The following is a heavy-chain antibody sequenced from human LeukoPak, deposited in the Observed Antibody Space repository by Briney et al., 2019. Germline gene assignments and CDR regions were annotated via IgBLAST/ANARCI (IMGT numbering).Heavy chain of an antibody. CDR1: GFTFSSYD. D-gene: IGHD4-17*01. CDR2: ISSSSLYI. J-gene: IGHJ6*02. CDR3: ARVSRAYSTVTAYFYGMDV. Sequence: GGSLRLSCAASGFTFSSYDMNWVRQAPGKGLEWVSSISSSSLYIYYADSVKGRFTISRDNAKNSLYLQMNSLRAEDTAVYYCARVSRAYSTVTAYFYGMDVWGQGTTVTVSS. V-gene: IGHV3-21*01.